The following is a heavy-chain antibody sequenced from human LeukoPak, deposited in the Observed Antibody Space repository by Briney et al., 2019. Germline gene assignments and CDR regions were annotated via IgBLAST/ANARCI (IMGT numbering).Heavy chain of an antibody. CDR3: ARDSRIVVVVAATGYGMDV. D-gene: IGHD2-15*01. CDR1: GGTFSSYA. V-gene: IGHV1-69*13. CDR2: IIPIFGTA. Sequence: ASVKVSCKASGGTFSSYAISWVRQAPGQGLEWMGGIIPIFGTANYARKFQGRVTITADESTSTAYMELSSLRSEDTAVYYCARDSRIVVVVAATGYGMDVWGQGTTVTVSS. J-gene: IGHJ6*02.